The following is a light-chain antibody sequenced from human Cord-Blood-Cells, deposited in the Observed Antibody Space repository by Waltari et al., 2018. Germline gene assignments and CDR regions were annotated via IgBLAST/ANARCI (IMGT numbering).Light chain of an antibody. CDR1: QSISSY. CDR2: AAS. V-gene: IGKV1-39*01. Sequence: DIQMTQSPSSLSASVGDRVTITCRASQSISSYLNWYHQKPGKAPKLLIYAASRLQSGVPSRFSCSGSGTDFTLTISSLQPEDFATYYCRQSYSTPYTFGQGTKLEIK. CDR3: RQSYSTPYT. J-gene: IGKJ2*01.